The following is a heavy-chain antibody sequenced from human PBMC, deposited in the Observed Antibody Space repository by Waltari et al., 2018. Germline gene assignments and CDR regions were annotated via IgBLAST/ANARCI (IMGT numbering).Heavy chain of an antibody. Sequence: QLQLQESGPGLVKPSETLSLTCTVSGGSISSSSYYWGWIRQPPGKGLEWIGSIYYSGSTYYNPSLKSRVTISVDTSKNQFSLKLSSVTAADTAVYYCAREDDFWSGYYTGDYWGQGTLVTVSS. CDR2: IYYSGST. J-gene: IGHJ4*02. D-gene: IGHD3-3*01. CDR3: AREDDFWSGYYTGDY. CDR1: GGSISSSSYY. V-gene: IGHV4-39*07.